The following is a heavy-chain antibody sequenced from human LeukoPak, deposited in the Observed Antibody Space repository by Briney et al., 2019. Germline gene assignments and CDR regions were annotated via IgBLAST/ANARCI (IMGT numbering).Heavy chain of an antibody. V-gene: IGHV1-69*04. Sequence: SVKVSCKASGYTFTGYYMHWVRQAPGQGLEWMGRIIPILGIANYAQKFQGRVTITADKSTSTAYMELSSLRSEDTAVYYCARDQTLEGTSDYWGQGTLVTVSS. CDR3: ARDQTLEGTSDY. J-gene: IGHJ4*02. CDR1: GYTFTGYY. CDR2: IIPILGIA. D-gene: IGHD1-1*01.